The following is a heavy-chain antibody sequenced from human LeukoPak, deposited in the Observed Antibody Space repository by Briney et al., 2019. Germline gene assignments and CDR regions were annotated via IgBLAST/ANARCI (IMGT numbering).Heavy chain of an antibody. J-gene: IGHJ4*02. D-gene: IGHD6-19*01. CDR3: AKDREWLGRNFDY. V-gene: IGHV3-23*01. CDR2: TSGSDGTT. CDR1: GFIFRNYA. Sequence: GGSLRLSCAASGFIFRNYAMTWVRQAPGKGLEWVSSTSGSDGTTYYADSVQGRFTISRDNSKNTLFLQMNSLSADDTAVYYCAKDREWLGRNFDYWGQGTQVTVSS.